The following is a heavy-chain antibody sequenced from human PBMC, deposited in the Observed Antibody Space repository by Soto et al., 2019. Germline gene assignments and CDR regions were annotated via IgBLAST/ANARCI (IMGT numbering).Heavy chain of an antibody. CDR1: GFTFSSYS. V-gene: IGHV3-21*01. Sequence: GGSLRLSCAASGFTFSSYSMNWVRQAPGKGLEWVSSISSSSSYIYYADSVKGRFTISRDNAKNSLYLQMNSLRAEDTAVYYCARDWGYPGVYSSLATWGQGTLVTVSS. CDR2: ISSSSSYI. J-gene: IGHJ5*02. D-gene: IGHD2-15*01. CDR3: ARDWGYPGVYSSLAT.